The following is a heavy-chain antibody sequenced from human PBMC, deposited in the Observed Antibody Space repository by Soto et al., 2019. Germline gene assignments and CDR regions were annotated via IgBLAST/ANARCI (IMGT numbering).Heavy chain of an antibody. J-gene: IGHJ4*02. Sequence: EVQLLDSGGGLVQPGGSLRLSCAASGFTFSNYAMTWVRQGPGKGLEWVSGISGSGGRSYYADSVKGRFTISRDNSNSTLYLQINSLRAEDTAVYYCAKAYFVWSSEQPYYFDYWRQGTLVTVSS. CDR1: GFTFSNYA. CDR3: AKAYFVWSSEQPYYFDY. V-gene: IGHV3-23*01. D-gene: IGHD3-16*01. CDR2: ISGSGGRS.